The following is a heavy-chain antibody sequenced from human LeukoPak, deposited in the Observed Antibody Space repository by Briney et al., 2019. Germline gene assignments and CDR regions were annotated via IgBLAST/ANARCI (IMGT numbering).Heavy chain of an antibody. Sequence: GGSLRLSCAASGFTFSGYEMNWVRQAPGKGLEWVSYISISGTNMLYADSVKGRFTISRDNSKSTLYLQMNSLRAEDTAVYYCARDLDSGTSLGDYWGQGTLVTVSS. CDR1: GFTFSGYE. J-gene: IGHJ4*02. CDR2: ISISGTNM. CDR3: ARDLDSGTSLGDY. D-gene: IGHD1-26*01. V-gene: IGHV3-48*03.